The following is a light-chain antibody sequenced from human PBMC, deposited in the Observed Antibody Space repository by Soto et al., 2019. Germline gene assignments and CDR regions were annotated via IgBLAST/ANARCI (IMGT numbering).Light chain of an antibody. CDR3: CSYAGSSTV. CDR2: EVS. Sequence: QSGLTQPASVSGSPGQSITISCTGTSSDVGSYNLVSWYQQHPGKAPKLMIYEVSKRPSGVATRFSGSKSGNTASLTISGLQAEDEADYYCCSYAGSSTVFGGGTQLTVL. J-gene: IGLJ2*01. CDR1: SSDVGSYNL. V-gene: IGLV2-23*02.